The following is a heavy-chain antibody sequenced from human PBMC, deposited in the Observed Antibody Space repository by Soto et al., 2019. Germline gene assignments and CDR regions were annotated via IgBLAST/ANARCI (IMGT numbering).Heavy chain of an antibody. J-gene: IGHJ4*02. V-gene: IGHV3-33*01. Sequence: QVQLVESGGGVVQPGRSLRLSCAASGFTFGSYGMQWVRKAPGKGLEWVAVIWFDGSNKYYADSVKGRFTISRDNSNNTLYFQMNSLRAEDTAVYYCARHWESYMDYWGQGTLVTVSS. D-gene: IGHD3-16*01. CDR3: ARHWESYMDY. CDR2: IWFDGSNK. CDR1: GFTFGSYG.